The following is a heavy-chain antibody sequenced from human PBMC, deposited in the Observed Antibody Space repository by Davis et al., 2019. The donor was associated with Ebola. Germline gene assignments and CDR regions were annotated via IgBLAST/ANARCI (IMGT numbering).Heavy chain of an antibody. CDR1: GFTFSSYS. Sequence: GGSLRLSCVASGFTFSSYSMNWVRQAPGKGPEWVSHIGSGGDTIYYADSVKGRFTISRDNSKNTLYLQMNSLGVEDTAVYYCARTHCSGGSCYLDYWGQGTLVTVSS. V-gene: IGHV3-48*01. J-gene: IGHJ4*02. CDR2: IGSGGDTI. CDR3: ARTHCSGGSCYLDY. D-gene: IGHD2-15*01.